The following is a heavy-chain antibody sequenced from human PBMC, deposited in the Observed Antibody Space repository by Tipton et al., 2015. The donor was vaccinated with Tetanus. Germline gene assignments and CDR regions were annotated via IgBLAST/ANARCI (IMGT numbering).Heavy chain of an antibody. CDR3: ARDRGDYIYYGMDV. Sequence: QLVQSGAEMKKPGASVKASCKASGYTFTGYYMYWVRQAPGQGLEWMGWIDPNSGGTVYAQKFQGRVTMTRDTSISTAYMELSSLRSDDTAVYYCARDRGDYIYYGMDVWGPGTTVTVS. J-gene: IGHJ6*02. CDR2: IDPNSGGT. CDR1: GYTFTGYY. V-gene: IGHV1-2*02. D-gene: IGHD3-22*01.